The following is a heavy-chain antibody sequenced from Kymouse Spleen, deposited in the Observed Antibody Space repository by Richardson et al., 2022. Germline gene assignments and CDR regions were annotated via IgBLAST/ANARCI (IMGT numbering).Heavy chain of an antibody. CDR3: ARSGSYYRDAFDI. J-gene: IGHJ3*02. V-gene: IGHV4-34*01. D-gene: IGHD1-26*01. Sequence: QVQLQQWGAGLLKPSETLSLTCAVYGGSFSGYYWSWIRQPPGKGLEWIGEINHSGSTNYNPSLKSRVTISVDTSKNQFSLKLSSVTAADTAVYYCARSGSYYRDAFDIWGQGTMVTVSS. CDR1: GGSFSGYY. CDR2: INHSGST.